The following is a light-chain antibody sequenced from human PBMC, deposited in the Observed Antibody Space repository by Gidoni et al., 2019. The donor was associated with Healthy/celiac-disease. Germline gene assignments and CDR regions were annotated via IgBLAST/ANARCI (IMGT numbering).Light chain of an antibody. Sequence: DIQMTQSPSTPSASVGDRVTITCRASQSISSWLAWYQQKPGKAPKLLIYKASSLESGVPSRFSGSGSGTEFTLTISSLQPDDFATYYCQQYNSYSRTFXQXTKVEIK. V-gene: IGKV1-5*03. CDR2: KAS. J-gene: IGKJ1*01. CDR3: QQYNSYSRT. CDR1: QSISSW.